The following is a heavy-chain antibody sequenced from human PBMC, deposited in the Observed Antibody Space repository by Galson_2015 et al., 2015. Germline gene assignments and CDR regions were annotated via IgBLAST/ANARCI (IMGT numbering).Heavy chain of an antibody. CDR3: AREDFTGVVCPRGYNWFDP. J-gene: IGHJ5*02. CDR1: GFTFSSYG. Sequence: SLRLSCAASGFTFSSYGMHWVRQAPGKGLEWVAVIWYDGSNKYYADFVKGRFTISRDNSKNTLYLQMNSLGAEDTAVYYCAREDFTGVVCPRGYNWFDPWGQGTLVTVSS. CDR2: IWYDGSNK. V-gene: IGHV3-33*01. D-gene: IGHD2-8*02.